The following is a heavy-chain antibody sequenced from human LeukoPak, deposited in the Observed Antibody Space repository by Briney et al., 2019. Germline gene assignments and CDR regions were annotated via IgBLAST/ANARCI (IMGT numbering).Heavy chain of an antibody. CDR1: GGSISSGYYY. Sequence: SQTLSLTCTVSGGSISSGYYYLSWIRQHPGKGLEWIGYIYYSGSTYYNPSLKSRVTISVDTSKNQFSLKLSSVTAADTAVYYCARDRGSGYRRRFDPWGQGTLVTVSS. V-gene: IGHV4-31*03. D-gene: IGHD3-22*01. CDR2: IYYSGST. CDR3: ARDRGSGYRRRFDP. J-gene: IGHJ5*02.